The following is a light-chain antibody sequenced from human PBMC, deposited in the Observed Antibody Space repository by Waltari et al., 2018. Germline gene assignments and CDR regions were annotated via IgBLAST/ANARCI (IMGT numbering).Light chain of an antibody. CDR3: QSGGHGTWV. Sequence: QLVLTQSPSASASLGASVKLTCTLDSGHSTNIIAWHQQQPQKGPRYLMKVNSDGSHSKGDEIPDRFSGSSSSSGTERYLTISSVQSEDEADYYCQSGGHGTWVFGGGTKLTVL. CDR2: VNSDGSH. J-gene: IGLJ3*02. CDR1: SGHSTNI. V-gene: IGLV4-69*02.